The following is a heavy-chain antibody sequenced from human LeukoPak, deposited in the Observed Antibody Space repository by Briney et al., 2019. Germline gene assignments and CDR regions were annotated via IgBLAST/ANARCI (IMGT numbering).Heavy chain of an antibody. Sequence: SETLSLTCVVYGGSFSGYYWSWIRQPPGKGLEWIGEINHSGSTNYNPSLKSRVTISVDTSKNQFSLKLSSVTAADTAVYYCARGRGYCSSTSCAKAYYYYYMDVWGKGTTVTVSS. CDR3: ARGRGYCSSTSCAKAYYYYYMDV. CDR1: GGSFSGYY. D-gene: IGHD2-2*01. J-gene: IGHJ6*03. CDR2: INHSGST. V-gene: IGHV4-34*01.